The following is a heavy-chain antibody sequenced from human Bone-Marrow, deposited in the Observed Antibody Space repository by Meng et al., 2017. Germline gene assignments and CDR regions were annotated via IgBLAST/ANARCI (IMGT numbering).Heavy chain of an antibody. CDR2: IYYSGST. V-gene: IGHV4-39*07. CDR3: ATSNALPALNWFDP. Sequence: HLRVQGSGPGLVKPSEALSLICRFSGGSISSRSYYWGWIRQPPGKGLEWIGTIYYSGSTYYNPSLNSRVTISVDTSKNQFSLKLNSVTAADTALYYCATSNALPALNWFDPWGRGTLVTVSS. J-gene: IGHJ5*02. D-gene: IGHD1-1*01. CDR1: GGSISSRSYY.